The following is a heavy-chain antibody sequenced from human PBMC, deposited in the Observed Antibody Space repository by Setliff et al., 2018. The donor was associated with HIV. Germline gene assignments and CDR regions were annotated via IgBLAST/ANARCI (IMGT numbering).Heavy chain of an antibody. D-gene: IGHD6-13*01. CDR2: IIPIFGTA. V-gene: IGHV1-69*13. Sequence: SVKVSCKASGGTFSSYAISWVRQAPGQGLEWMGGIIPIFGTANYAQKFQGRVTITADESTSTAYMELSSLRSEDTAVYYCARDRVAFIAAAGTGECAFDIWGQGTMVTVS. CDR1: GGTFSSYA. J-gene: IGHJ3*02. CDR3: ARDRVAFIAAAGTGECAFDI.